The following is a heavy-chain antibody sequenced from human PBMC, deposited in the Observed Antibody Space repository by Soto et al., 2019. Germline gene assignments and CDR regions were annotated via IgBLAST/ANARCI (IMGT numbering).Heavy chain of an antibody. J-gene: IGHJ4*02. Sequence: EVQVVESGGDLVQSGGSLRLSCSASGFSFSTYAMHWVRQAPGKGLEYVSGISNNGGSTYHADSVKDRFTISRDNSRNTLYLQMSSLRLEDTAVYYCVKGLQKRYCSGGSCYGFDSWGQGTLVTVSS. CDR2: ISNNGGST. CDR1: GFSFSTYA. D-gene: IGHD2-15*01. CDR3: VKGLQKRYCSGGSCYGFDS. V-gene: IGHV3-64D*06.